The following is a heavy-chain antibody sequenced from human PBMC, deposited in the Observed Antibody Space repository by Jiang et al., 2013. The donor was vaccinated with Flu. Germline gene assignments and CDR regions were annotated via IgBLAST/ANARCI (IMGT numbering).Heavy chain of an antibody. J-gene: IGHJ4*02. CDR3: ARHPGSYYYDSSTHFDY. CDR1: FTRYW. CDR2: IYPGDSDT. D-gene: IGHD3-22*01. V-gene: IGHV5-51*01. Sequence: FTRYWIGWVRQMPGKGLEWMGIIYPGDSDTRYSPSFQGQVTISADKSISTAYLQWSSLKASDTAMYYCARHPGSYYYDSSTHFDYWGQGTLVTVSS.